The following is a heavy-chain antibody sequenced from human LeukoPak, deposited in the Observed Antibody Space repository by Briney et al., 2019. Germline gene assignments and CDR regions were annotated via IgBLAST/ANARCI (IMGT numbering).Heavy chain of an antibody. CDR2: IIPIFGTA. J-gene: IGHJ6*03. CDR1: GGTFSSYA. V-gene: IGHV1-69*05. D-gene: IGHD2-21*02. CDR3: ARDPRCGGDCYEGVMDV. Sequence: GSSVKVSCKASGGTFSSYAISWVRQAPGQGLEWMGGIIPIFGTANYAQKFQGRVTITTDESTSTAYMELSSLRSEDTAVYYCARDPRCGGDCYEGVMDVWGKGTTVTVSS.